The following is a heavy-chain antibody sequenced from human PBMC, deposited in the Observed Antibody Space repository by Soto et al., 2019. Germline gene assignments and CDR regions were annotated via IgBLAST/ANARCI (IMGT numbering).Heavy chain of an antibody. V-gene: IGHV5-51*01. D-gene: IGHD3-10*01. CDR1: GYSFTSYW. J-gene: IGHJ6*02. CDR2: IYPGDSDT. Sequence: GESLKISCKGSGYSFTSYWIGWVRQMPGKGLEWMGIIYPGDSDTRYSPSFQGQVTISADKSISTAYLQWSSLKASDTAMYYCARTAYYYGSGSYSPGRYYYGMGVWGQRPTVTVSS. CDR3: ARTAYYYGSGSYSPGRYYYGMGV.